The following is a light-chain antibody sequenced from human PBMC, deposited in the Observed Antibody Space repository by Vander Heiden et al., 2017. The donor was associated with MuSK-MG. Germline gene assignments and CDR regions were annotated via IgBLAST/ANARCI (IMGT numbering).Light chain of an antibody. Sequence: QSVLTQPPSVSGAPGQRVTISCTGSSLNIGAGYDVHWYQQLPGTAPKLPIYGNRNRPSGVPDRFSGSKSGTSASLAITGLQAEDEADYYCQSYDSSLSGSVFGGGTKLTVL. CDR2: GNR. CDR3: QSYDSSLSGSV. V-gene: IGLV1-40*01. CDR1: SLNIGAGYD. J-gene: IGLJ3*02.